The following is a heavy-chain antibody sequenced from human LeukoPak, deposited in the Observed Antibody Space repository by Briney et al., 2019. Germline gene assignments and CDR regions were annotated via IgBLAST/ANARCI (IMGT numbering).Heavy chain of an antibody. D-gene: IGHD1-26*01. CDR3: ARGRVGATQWFDP. CDR1: GDSIRSYY. Sequence: SETLSLTCTVSGDSIRSYYWNWIRQAPGKALEWIGHIHYNGDTAYNFSLKSRVTISMDTSKNQFSLKLSSVTAADTAVYYCARGRVGATQWFDPWGQGTLVTVSS. V-gene: IGHV4-59*01. CDR2: IHYNGDT. J-gene: IGHJ5*02.